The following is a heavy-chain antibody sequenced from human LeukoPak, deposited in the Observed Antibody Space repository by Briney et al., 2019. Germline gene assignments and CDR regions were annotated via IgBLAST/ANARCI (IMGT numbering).Heavy chain of an antibody. CDR3: ARVLAVQGLGMDV. Sequence: EGSLRLSCAASGLTFSSYAMHWVRQAPGKGLEWVAVISYDGSNKYYADSVKGRFTISRDNSKNTLYLQMNSLRAEDTAVYYCARVLAVQGLGMDVWGQGTTVTVSS. J-gene: IGHJ6*02. V-gene: IGHV3-30-3*01. CDR1: GLTFSSYA. CDR2: ISYDGSNK. D-gene: IGHD1-1*01.